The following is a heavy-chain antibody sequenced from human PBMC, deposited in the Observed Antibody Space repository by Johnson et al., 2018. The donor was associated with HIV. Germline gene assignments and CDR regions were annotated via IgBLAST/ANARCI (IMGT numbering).Heavy chain of an antibody. D-gene: IGHD2/OR15-2a*01. V-gene: IGHV3-30-3*01. CDR2: ISYDGRNK. CDR3: ARAFDPRAFDI. Sequence: QVQLVESGGGVVQPGRSLRLSCAASGFTFSSYAMHWVRQAPGKGLEWVAVISYDGRNKYYAASVKGRFTISRDNSKNTLYLQMNSLRAEDTAVYYCARAFDPRAFDIWGQGTMVTVSS. CDR1: GFTFSSYA. J-gene: IGHJ3*02.